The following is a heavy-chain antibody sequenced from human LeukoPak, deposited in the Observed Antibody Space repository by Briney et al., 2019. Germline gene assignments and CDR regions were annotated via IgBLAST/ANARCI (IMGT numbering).Heavy chain of an antibody. CDR1: GFTFISYE. CDR2: ISSSGSSI. J-gene: IGHJ4*02. Sequence: GGSLRLSCAASGFTFISYEMNWVRQAPGKGLEWVSYISSSGSSIYYADSVKGRFTISRDNAKNSLYLQMNSLRAEDMAVYYCARIGAYYDLDYWGQGTLVTVSS. V-gene: IGHV3-48*03. D-gene: IGHD3-22*01. CDR3: ARIGAYYDLDY.